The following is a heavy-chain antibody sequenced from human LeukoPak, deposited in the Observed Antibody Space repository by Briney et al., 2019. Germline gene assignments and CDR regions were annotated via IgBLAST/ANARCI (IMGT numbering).Heavy chain of an antibody. CDR2: IKSKTDGGTT. J-gene: IGHJ4*02. Sequence: PGGSLRLSCAASGFTVSNNYLSWVRQAPGKGLEWVGRIKSKTDGGTTDYAAPVKGRFTISRDDSKNTLYLQMNSLKTEDTAVYYCTTGAEMATISFDYWGQGTLVTVSS. D-gene: IGHD5-24*01. CDR1: GFTVSNNY. V-gene: IGHV3-15*01. CDR3: TTGAEMATISFDY.